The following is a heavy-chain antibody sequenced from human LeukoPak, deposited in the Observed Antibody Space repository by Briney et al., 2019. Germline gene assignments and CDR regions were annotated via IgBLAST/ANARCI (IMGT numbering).Heavy chain of an antibody. CDR2: IYHSGST. D-gene: IGHD2-15*01. J-gene: IGHJ4*02. CDR3: ARGRPGYGSGGSCYSGAPHYY. V-gene: IGHV4-38-2*01. Sequence: TSESLRLTCAVSGGTFSGYYWSWLRQTPGKGLEWIGSIYHSGSTYYNPSLKSRVTIAVDTSKNQFSLKRSSVTAADTAVYYCARGRPGYGSGGSCYSGAPHYYWGQGTLVTVSS. CDR1: GGTFSGYY.